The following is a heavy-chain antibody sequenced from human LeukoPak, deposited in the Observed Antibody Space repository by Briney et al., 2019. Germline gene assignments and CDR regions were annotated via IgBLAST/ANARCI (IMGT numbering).Heavy chain of an antibody. CDR1: GFTFSSYS. Sequence: GGSLRLSCAASGFTFSSYSMNWVRQAPGKGLDWVSSISGSSSYIYYADSVKGRFTISRDNAKNSLYLQMNSLRAEDTAVYYCARVLKARELLGADLDYWGQGTLVTVSS. CDR3: ARVLKARELLGADLDY. J-gene: IGHJ4*02. CDR2: ISGSSSYI. V-gene: IGHV3-21*01. D-gene: IGHD1-26*01.